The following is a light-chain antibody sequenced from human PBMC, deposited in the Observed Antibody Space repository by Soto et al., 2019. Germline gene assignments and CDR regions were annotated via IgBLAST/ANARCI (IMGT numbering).Light chain of an antibody. Sequence: DIVMTQSPDSLAVSLGERATINCKSIHIVLYTSNNRNYLAWYQQNPGQPPKLLIYWASTRDPGVPDRFSGSGSGTDFTLTISSLEPADFGVYYCQQRHNWPITFGQGTRLEIK. J-gene: IGKJ5*01. V-gene: IGKV4-1*01. CDR1: HIVLYTSNNRNY. CDR2: WAS. CDR3: QQRHNWPIT.